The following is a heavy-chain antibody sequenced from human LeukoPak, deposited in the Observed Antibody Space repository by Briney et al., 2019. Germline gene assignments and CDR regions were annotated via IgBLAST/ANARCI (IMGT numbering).Heavy chain of an antibody. CDR1: GGSFSGYY. V-gene: IGHV4-34*01. CDR3: ARGGKSSSWKHHFDY. Sequence: PSETLSLTCAVYGGSFSGYYWSWIRQPPGKGLEWIGEINHSGSTNYNPSLKSRVTISVDTSKNQFSLKLSSVTAADTAVYYCARGGKSSSWKHHFDYWGQGTLVTVSS. J-gene: IGHJ4*02. D-gene: IGHD6-13*01. CDR2: INHSGST.